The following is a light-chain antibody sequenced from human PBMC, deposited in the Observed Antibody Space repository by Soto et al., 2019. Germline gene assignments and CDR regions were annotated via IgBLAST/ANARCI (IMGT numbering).Light chain of an antibody. CDR2: DAS. V-gene: IGKV3-11*01. Sequence: EIVLTQSPATLSLSPGERATLSCRASQSVSSYLAWYQQKPDQAPRLLIYDASNSATGIPARFSGSGSGTDFTLTISSLDPEVFAVYDGQQRSNAPTFGGGTKVEIK. CDR3: QQRSNAPT. J-gene: IGKJ4*01. CDR1: QSVSSY.